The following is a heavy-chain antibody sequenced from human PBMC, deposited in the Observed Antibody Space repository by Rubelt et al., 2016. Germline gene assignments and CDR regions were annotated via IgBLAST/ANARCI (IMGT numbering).Heavy chain of an antibody. J-gene: IGHJ4*02. V-gene: IGHV1-2*02. CDR3: ARDHQGGSGTNFDY. Sequence: NYAQKFQGRVTMTRDTSISTAYMELSRLRSDDTAVYYCARDHQGGSGTNFDYWGQGTLVTVSS. D-gene: IGHD3-10*01.